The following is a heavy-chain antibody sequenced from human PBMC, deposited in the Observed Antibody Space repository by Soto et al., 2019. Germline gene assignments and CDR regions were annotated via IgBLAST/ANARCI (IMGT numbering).Heavy chain of an antibody. CDR2: ISAYNGNT. CDR3: ARKYYDILTGYFRGNWFDP. J-gene: IGHJ5*02. D-gene: IGHD3-9*01. Sequence: ASVKVSCKASGYTFTSYGISWVRQAPGQGLEWMGWISAYNGNTNYAQKLQGRVTMTTDTSTSTAYMELRSLRSDDTAVYYCARKYYDILTGYFRGNWFDPWGQGTLVTVSP. V-gene: IGHV1-18*01. CDR1: GYTFTSYG.